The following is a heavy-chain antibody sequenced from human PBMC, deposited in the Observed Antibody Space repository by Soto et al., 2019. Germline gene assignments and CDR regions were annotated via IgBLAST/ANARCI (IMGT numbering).Heavy chain of an antibody. D-gene: IGHD2-2*01. CDR2: IYSGGST. V-gene: IGHV3-66*01. Sequence: EVQLVESGGGLVQPGGSLRLSCAASGFTVSSNYMSWVRQAPGKGLEWVSVIYSGGSTYYADSVKGRFTISRDNSKNTLYLQRNSLRAEDTAVYYCARDVTSTSWNWFDPWGQGTLVTVSS. CDR3: ARDVTSTSWNWFDP. CDR1: GFTVSSNY. J-gene: IGHJ5*02.